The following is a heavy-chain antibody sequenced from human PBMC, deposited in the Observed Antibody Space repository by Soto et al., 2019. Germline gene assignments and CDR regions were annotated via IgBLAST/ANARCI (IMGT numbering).Heavy chain of an antibody. CDR2: IYHSGST. CDR3: ARGPDCGGDCYADDRDS. D-gene: IGHD2-21*02. CDR1: GGSISSGGYS. J-gene: IGHJ4*02. V-gene: IGHV4-30-2*01. Sequence: QLQLQESGSGLVKPSQTLSLTCAVSGGSISSGGYSWSWIRQPPGKGLEWIGYIYHSGSTYYNPSLKSRVTRALDRSKNQFSLKLSSGTAADTAVYYGARGPDCGGDCYADDRDSWGQGTRVTVSS.